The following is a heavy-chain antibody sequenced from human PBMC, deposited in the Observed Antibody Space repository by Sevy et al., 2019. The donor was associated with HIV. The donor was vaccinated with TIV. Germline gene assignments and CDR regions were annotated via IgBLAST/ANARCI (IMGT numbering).Heavy chain of an antibody. CDR3: AKDRCSGGSCYCDY. J-gene: IGHJ4*02. CDR1: GFTFSSYA. CDR2: IGGSGGST. V-gene: IGHV3-23*01. D-gene: IGHD2-15*01. Sequence: GGSLRLSCAASGFTFSSYAMSWVRQAPGKGLEWVSAIGGSGGSTYYAGSVKGRFTISSDNSKNTLYLQMNSLRAEDTAVYYCAKDRCSGGSCYCDYWGQGTLVTVSS.